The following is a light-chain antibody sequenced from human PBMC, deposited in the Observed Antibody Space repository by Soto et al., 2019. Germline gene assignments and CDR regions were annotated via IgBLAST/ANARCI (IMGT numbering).Light chain of an antibody. Sequence: EIVMRQCPATLSVSPGERATLSCRASQSVGSNFSWYQQKPGQAPTPLIYGASTRATGIPARFSGSGSGTEFTLTLSSMQSEAFAVYYCQQYNNWPPRTFGQGTKVDIK. J-gene: IGKJ1*01. CDR2: GAS. V-gene: IGKV3-15*01. CDR3: QQYNNWPPRT. CDR1: QSVGSN.